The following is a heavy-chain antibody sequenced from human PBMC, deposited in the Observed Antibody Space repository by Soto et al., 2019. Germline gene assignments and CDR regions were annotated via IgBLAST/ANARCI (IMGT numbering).Heavy chain of an antibody. CDR3: ARGRYSINGQCFPNWFDS. Sequence: PSETLSLTCSVSGDSISNLDYFWAWIRRPPGQALEYIGYIYKSATTYYNPSFESRVAISVDTSKSQFSLNVTSVTAADTAVYFCARGRYSINGQCFPNWFDSWGQGALVTDSS. CDR2: IYKSATT. J-gene: IGHJ5*01. V-gene: IGHV4-30-4*01. D-gene: IGHD2-8*01. CDR1: GDSISNLDYF.